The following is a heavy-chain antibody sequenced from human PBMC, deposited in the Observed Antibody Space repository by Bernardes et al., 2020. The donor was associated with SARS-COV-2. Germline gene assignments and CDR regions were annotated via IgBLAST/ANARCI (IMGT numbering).Heavy chain of an antibody. Sequence: SETLSLTCTVSGGSISSYYWSWIRQPPGKGLEWIGYIYYSGSTNYNPSLKSRVTISVDTSKSQFSLKLSSVTAADTAVYYCARVSSAWGHYHFDSWGQGILVTVSS. CDR2: IYYSGST. D-gene: IGHD6-19*01. CDR3: ARVSSAWGHYHFDS. CDR1: GGSISSYY. V-gene: IGHV4-59*01. J-gene: IGHJ4*02.